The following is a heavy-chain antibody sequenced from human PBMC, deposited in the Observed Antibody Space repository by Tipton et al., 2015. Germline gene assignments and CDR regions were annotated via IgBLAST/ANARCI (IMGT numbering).Heavy chain of an antibody. D-gene: IGHD3-9*01. J-gene: IGHJ4*02. V-gene: IGHV4-59*08. CDR2: IYYSGST. Sequence: GLVKPSETLSLTCAVYGGSFSDYYWSWIRQSPGEGLEWIGYIYYSGSTNYNPSLRSRVAMSMDTSKNQFSLKLTSVTAADTAVYYCACQDYDSLTRDYQTVDYWGQGTLVTVSS. CDR3: ACQDYDSLTRDYQTVDY. CDR1: GGSFSDYY.